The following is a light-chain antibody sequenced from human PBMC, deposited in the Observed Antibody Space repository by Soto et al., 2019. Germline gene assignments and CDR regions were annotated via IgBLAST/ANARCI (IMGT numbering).Light chain of an antibody. Sequence: EIVMTQSPTILSVSPGERATLSCRASQSVSSNLAWYQQKPGQAPRLLIYGASNRATGVPDRFSGSASGTDFTFTISRLEPEDFAVYYCQHYGSSPRVFGGGTKVEIK. J-gene: IGKJ4*01. CDR1: QSVSSN. CDR2: GAS. CDR3: QHYGSSPRV. V-gene: IGKV3-20*01.